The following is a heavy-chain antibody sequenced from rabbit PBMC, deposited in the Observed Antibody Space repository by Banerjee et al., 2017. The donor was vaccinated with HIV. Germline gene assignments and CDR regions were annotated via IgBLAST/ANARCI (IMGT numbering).Heavy chain of an antibody. CDR2: IYTGSSGST. V-gene: IGHV1S45*01. D-gene: IGHD6-1*01. CDR1: GFDLSSYYY. J-gene: IGHJ4*01. Sequence: QEQLEESGGGLVKPGGSLTLTCKASGFDLSSYYYMCWVRQAPGKGLEWIGCIYTGSSGSTYYASWAKGRFTISKTSSTTVTLQMTSLTAADTATYFCARGDAIYNLNLWGPGTLVTVS. CDR3: ARGDAIYNLNL.